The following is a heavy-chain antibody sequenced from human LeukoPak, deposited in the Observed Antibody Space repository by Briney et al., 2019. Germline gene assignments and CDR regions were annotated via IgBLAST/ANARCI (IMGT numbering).Heavy chain of an antibody. V-gene: IGHV3-30*03. CDR3: ARDTIAAAGTPDY. D-gene: IGHD6-13*01. CDR1: GFTFSSYG. J-gene: IGHJ4*02. Sequence: GRSLRLSCAASGFTFSSYGMHWVRQAPGKGLEWVAVISYDGSNKYYADSVKGRFTISRDNSKNTLYLQMNSLRAEDTAVYYCARDTIAAAGTPDYWGQGTLVTVSS. CDR2: ISYDGSNK.